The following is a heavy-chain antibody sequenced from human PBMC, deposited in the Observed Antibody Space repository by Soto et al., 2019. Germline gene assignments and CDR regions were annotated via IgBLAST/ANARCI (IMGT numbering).Heavy chain of an antibody. CDR2: IYTSGST. CDR3: AREWGYYDRVYGMDV. D-gene: IGHD3-22*01. Sequence: SETLSLTCTVSVCSISSYYWSWIRQPAGKGLEWIGRIYTSGSTNYNPSLKSRVTMSVDTSKNQFSLKLSSVTAADTAVYYCAREWGYYDRVYGMDVWGQGTTVTVSS. V-gene: IGHV4-4*07. J-gene: IGHJ6*02. CDR1: VCSISSYY.